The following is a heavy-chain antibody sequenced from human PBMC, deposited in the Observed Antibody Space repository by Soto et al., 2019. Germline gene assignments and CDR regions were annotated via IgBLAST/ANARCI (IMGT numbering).Heavy chain of an antibody. Sequence: PSLTCTVSGGSISSGDYYWSWIRQPPGKGLECIGYIYYSGSTYYNPSLKSRVIISVDTSKNQFSLKLSSVTAADTAVYYCARARGDTSCYNFDIWGQGTMVTVSS. D-gene: IGHD3-22*01. CDR2: IYYSGST. CDR1: GGSISSGDYY. CDR3: ARARGDTSCYNFDI. J-gene: IGHJ3*02. V-gene: IGHV4-30-4*01.